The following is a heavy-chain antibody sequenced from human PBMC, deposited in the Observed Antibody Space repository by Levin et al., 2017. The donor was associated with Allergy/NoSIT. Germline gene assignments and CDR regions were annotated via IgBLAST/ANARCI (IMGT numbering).Heavy chain of an antibody. CDR3: ARGMYYDSSGYYDSSDY. CDR2: ISSSSSYI. CDR1: GFTFSSYS. V-gene: IGHV3-21*01. Sequence: ETLSLTCAASGFTFSSYSMNWVRQAPGKGLEWVSSISSSSSYIYYADSVKGRFTISRDNAKNSLYLQMNSLRAEDTAVYYCARGMYYDSSGYYDSSDYWGQGTLVTVSS. J-gene: IGHJ4*02. D-gene: IGHD3-22*01.